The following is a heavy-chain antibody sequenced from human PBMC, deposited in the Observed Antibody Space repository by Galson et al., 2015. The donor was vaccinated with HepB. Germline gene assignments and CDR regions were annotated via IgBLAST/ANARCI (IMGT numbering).Heavy chain of an antibody. CDR1: GYTFTSYG. V-gene: IGHV1-18*01. Sequence: SVKVSCKASGYTFTSYGISWVRQAPGQGLEWMGWISAYSGNTNYAQKLQGRVTMTTDTSTSTAYMELRSLRSDDTAVYYCARAEVAGLYYYYYYMDVWGKGTTVTVSS. D-gene: IGHD6-19*01. CDR3: ARAEVAGLYYYYYYMDV. J-gene: IGHJ6*03. CDR2: ISAYSGNT.